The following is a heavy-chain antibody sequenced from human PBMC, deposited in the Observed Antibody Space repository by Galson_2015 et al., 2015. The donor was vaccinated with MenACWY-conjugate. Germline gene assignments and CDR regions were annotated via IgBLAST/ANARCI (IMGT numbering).Heavy chain of an antibody. CDR1: GFTFSSYT. D-gene: IGHD5-24*01. CDR3: ARENVNYNHGLTFDH. CDR2: ISSASTYI. Sequence: SLRLSCAASGFTFSSYTMSWVRQAPGKGLEWVSSISSASTYIFYADPVKGRFTISRDNAKNALFLQMDSLRAEDTAVYYCARENVNYNHGLTFDHWGQGTLVTVSS. V-gene: IGHV3-21*01. J-gene: IGHJ4*02.